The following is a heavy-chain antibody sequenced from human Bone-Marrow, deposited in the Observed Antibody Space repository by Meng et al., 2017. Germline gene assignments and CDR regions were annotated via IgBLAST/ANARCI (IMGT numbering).Heavy chain of an antibody. CDR1: GGTFSSYA. D-gene: IGHD3-22*01. V-gene: IGHV1-69*05. CDR2: IIPIFGTA. Sequence: SVKVSCKASGGTFSSYAISWVRQAPGQGLEWMGGIIPIFGTANYAQKFQGRVTITTDESTSTAYMEPSSLRSEDTAVYYCARPAYYYDSSGYYYWGQGTLVTVSS. J-gene: IGHJ4*02. CDR3: ARPAYYYDSSGYYY.